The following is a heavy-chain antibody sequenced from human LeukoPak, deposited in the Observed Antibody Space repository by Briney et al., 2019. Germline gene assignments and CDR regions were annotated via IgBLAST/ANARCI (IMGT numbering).Heavy chain of an antibody. D-gene: IGHD4-17*01. V-gene: IGHV1-2*02. J-gene: IGHJ6*04. Sequence: GASVKVSCKDSGYTFTGYYIHWVRQAPGQGLEWMVWINPNSGATNYAQKFQGRVTVTRDTAISTAYLELSRLRSDDTAVYYCARSGAYYDMDVWGKGTGVGVSS. CDR1: GYTFTGYY. CDR2: INPNSGAT. CDR3: ARSGAYYDMDV.